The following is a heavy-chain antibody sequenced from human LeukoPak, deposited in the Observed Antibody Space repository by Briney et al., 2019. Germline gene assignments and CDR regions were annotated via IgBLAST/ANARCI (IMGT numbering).Heavy chain of an antibody. V-gene: IGHV3-23*01. Sequence: TGGSLRLSCAASGFTFSSYAMSWVRQAPGKGLEWVSAISGSGGSTYYADSVKGRFTISRDNSKNTLYLQMNSLRAEDTAVYYCAKAQSVRGVSYYYYGMDVWGQGTTVTVSS. CDR2: ISGSGGST. J-gene: IGHJ6*02. D-gene: IGHD3-10*01. CDR1: GFTFSSYA. CDR3: AKAQSVRGVSYYYYGMDV.